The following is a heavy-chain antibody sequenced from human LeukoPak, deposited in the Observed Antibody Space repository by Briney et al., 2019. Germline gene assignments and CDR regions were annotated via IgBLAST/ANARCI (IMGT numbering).Heavy chain of an antibody. Sequence: GASVKVSCKASGGTFSSYAISWVRQAPGQGLEWMGGIIPIFGTANYAQKFQGRVTITADESTSTAYMELRSLRSDDTAVYYCARGVEYSYGYDYWGQGTLVTVSS. J-gene: IGHJ4*02. V-gene: IGHV1-69*01. CDR2: IIPIFGTA. CDR3: ARGVEYSYGYDY. CDR1: GGTFSSYA. D-gene: IGHD5-18*01.